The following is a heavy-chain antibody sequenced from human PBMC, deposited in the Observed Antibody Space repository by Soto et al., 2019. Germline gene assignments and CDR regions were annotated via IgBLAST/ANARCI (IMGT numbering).Heavy chain of an antibody. CDR1: GFTFSSYA. J-gene: IGHJ6*02. CDR3: AKALLEIAVAGNDYYYYGMDV. D-gene: IGHD6-19*01. Sequence: GGSLRLSCAASGFTFSSYAMSWVRQAPGKGLEWVSAISGSGGSTYYADSVKGRFTISRDNSKNTLYLQMNSLRAEDTAIYYCAKALLEIAVAGNDYYYYGMDVWGQGTTVTVSS. CDR2: ISGSGGST. V-gene: IGHV3-23*01.